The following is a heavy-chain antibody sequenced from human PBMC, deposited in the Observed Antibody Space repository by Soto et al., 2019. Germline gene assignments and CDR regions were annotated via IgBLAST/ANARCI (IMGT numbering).Heavy chain of an antibody. V-gene: IGHV2-5*02. Sequence: QITLKESGPTLVKPTQTLTLTCTVSGFSLSTSGVGVGWIRQPPGKALEWLALIYWDDDKRYRPSLKSRLTITKYPSKNQVFLTVTNMDPVDTATYYCAHRQGSCWHFDSWRQGTLVTVSS. D-gene: IGHD6-13*01. CDR3: AHRQGSCWHFDS. CDR1: GFSLSTSGVG. J-gene: IGHJ4*02. CDR2: IYWDDDK.